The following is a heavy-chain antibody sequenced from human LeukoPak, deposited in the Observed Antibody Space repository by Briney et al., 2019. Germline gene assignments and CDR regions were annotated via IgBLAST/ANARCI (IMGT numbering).Heavy chain of an antibody. V-gene: IGHV5-51*01. CDR3: ARHVSRYCSGGSCYYYYYMDV. D-gene: IGHD2-15*01. CDR2: IYPGDSDT. J-gene: IGHJ6*03. Sequence: PGESLKISCKGSGYSFTSYWIGWVRQMPGKGLEWMGIIYPGDSDTGYSPSFQGQVTISADKSISTAYLQWSSLKASDTAMYYCARHVSRYCSGGSCYYYYYMDVWGKGTTVTVSS. CDR1: GYSFTSYW.